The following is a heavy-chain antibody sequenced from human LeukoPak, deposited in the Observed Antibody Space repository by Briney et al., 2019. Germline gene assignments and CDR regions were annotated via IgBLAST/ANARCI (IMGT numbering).Heavy chain of an antibody. D-gene: IGHD1-14*01. Sequence: PSETLSLTGSVSGGSISKSGSYWGWIRQPPGKGLGWIGTLYYSGLTYYRPSLKTRATISGDTSKNQFSLQLASVSAADTAVYYCAGYREGSITSRQTDYWGQGILVIVSS. CDR1: GGSISKSGSY. CDR3: AGYREGSITSRQTDY. V-gene: IGHV4-39*07. J-gene: IGHJ4*02. CDR2: LYYSGLT.